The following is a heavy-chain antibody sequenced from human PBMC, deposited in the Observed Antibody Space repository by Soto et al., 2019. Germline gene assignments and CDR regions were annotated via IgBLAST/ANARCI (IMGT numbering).Heavy chain of an antibody. CDR1: GYTFTSYY. D-gene: IGHD4-17*01. J-gene: IGHJ4*02. V-gene: IGHV1-46*01. CDR2: INPGSGTT. CDR3: ARAPTVNYYFDH. Sequence: QVQLVQSGAEVKKPGASVKVSCKASGYTFTSYYIHWVRQAPGQGLAWMGIINPGSGTTSYAQKFQGRVTMTRDTSTSTVYMELSSLRSEDTAVYYCARAPTVNYYFDHRGQGTLVTVSS.